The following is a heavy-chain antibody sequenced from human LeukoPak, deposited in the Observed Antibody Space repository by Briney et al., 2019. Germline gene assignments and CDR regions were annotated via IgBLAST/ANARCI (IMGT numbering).Heavy chain of an antibody. CDR2: INPKIGGT. Sequence: ASVKVSCKASGYTFSDYFIHWVRQAPGQGLQWMGWINPKIGGTDFAPNFQGRVSMTRDTSLSTAYMELSGLRSDDTAIYYCVRELSTPRDHWGQGTLVTVSS. D-gene: IGHD2-15*01. V-gene: IGHV1-2*02. CDR3: VRELSTPRDH. CDR1: GYTFSDYF. J-gene: IGHJ4*02.